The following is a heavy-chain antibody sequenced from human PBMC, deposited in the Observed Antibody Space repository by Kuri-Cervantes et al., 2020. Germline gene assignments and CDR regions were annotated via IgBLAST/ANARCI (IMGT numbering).Heavy chain of an antibody. CDR3: AKETWSSATDAFDI. CDR1: GITFSSYA. D-gene: IGHD5-12*01. CDR2: ISGSGGAK. J-gene: IGHJ3*02. Sequence: GGSLRLSCAASGITFSSYAMSWVRQAPGKGLEWVSLISGSGGAKFYAASVKGRFTISRDNSKNTVYLHMNSLRAEETAIYYCAKETWSSATDAFDIWGQGTMVTVSS. V-gene: IGHV3-23*01.